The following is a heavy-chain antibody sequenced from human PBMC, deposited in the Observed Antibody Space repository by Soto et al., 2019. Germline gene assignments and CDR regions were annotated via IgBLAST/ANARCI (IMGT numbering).Heavy chain of an antibody. J-gene: IGHJ5*01. CDR3: AHRRYKWNGWDCFDS. D-gene: IGHD1-20*01. CDR2: IYWDDEK. V-gene: IGHV2-5*02. CDR1: GFSLRNTEES. Sequence: QITLKEFGPTLVKATQTLTLTCSFSGFSLRNTEESVSWIRQPPGKALEWLGIIYWDDEKRYSPSVKSRLTTTKDTSKNHVVLMMTNLDPMDTGTYYCAHRRYKWNGWDCFDSWGQGTLVTVSS.